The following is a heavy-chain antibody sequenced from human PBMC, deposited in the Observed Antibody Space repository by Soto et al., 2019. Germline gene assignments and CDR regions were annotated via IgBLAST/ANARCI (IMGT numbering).Heavy chain of an antibody. CDR1: GGSISSGGYY. D-gene: IGHD4-17*01. Sequence: QVQLQESGPGLVKPSQTLSLTCTVSGGSISSGGYYWSWIRQHPGKGLEWIGYIYYSGSTYYNPSLKSRVTISVDTSKNQFSLKLSSVTAADTAVYYCARWCVDYGDQGRSYYFDYWGQGTLVTVSS. J-gene: IGHJ4*02. CDR3: ARWCVDYGDQGRSYYFDY. CDR2: IYYSGST. V-gene: IGHV4-31*03.